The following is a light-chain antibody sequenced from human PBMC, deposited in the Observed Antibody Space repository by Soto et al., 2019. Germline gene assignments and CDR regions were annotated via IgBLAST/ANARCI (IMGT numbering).Light chain of an antibody. J-gene: IGLJ2*01. V-gene: IGLV3-1*01. CDR2: QDN. CDR3: QAWDSCTVV. CDR1: KLGDKY. Sequence: SYELTQPPSVSVSPGQTASITCSGDKLGDKYAYWYQQKPGQSPVLVIYQDNKRPSGIPERFSGSNSGNAATLTISGTQAMDEADYYCQAWDSCTVVFGGGTKLTVL.